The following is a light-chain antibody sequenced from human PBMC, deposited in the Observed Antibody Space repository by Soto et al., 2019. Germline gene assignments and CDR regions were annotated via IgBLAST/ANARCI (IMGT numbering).Light chain of an antibody. J-gene: IGKJ1*01. V-gene: IGKV4-1*01. Sequence: DIVMTQSPDSLAVSLGERATINCKSSQSVLYSSNNKNHLAWYQQKPGQPPKLLFYWASTRESGVPDRFSGSGSGTDFTLTISSLQAEDVAVYYCQQYLTPWWTFGQGTKVEIK. CDR3: QQYLTPWWT. CDR1: QSVLYSSNNKNH. CDR2: WAS.